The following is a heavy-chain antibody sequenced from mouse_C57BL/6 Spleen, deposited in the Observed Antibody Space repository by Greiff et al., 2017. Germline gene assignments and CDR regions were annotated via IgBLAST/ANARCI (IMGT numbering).Heavy chain of an antibody. CDR3: ARYDGYSWYFDV. V-gene: IGHV1-26*01. CDR1: GYTFTDYY. D-gene: IGHD2-3*01. J-gene: IGHJ1*03. Sequence: VQLQQSGPELVKPGASVKISCKASGYTFTDYYMNWVKQSHGKSLEWIGDINPNNGGTSYNQKFKGKATLTVDKSSSTAYMELRSLTSEDSAVYYCARYDGYSWYFDVWGTGTTVTVSS. CDR2: INPNNGGT.